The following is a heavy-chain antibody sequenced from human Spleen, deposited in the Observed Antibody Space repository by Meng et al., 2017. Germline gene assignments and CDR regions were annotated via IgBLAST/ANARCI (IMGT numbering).Heavy chain of an antibody. CDR1: GFTFSSFA. J-gene: IGHJ4*02. Sequence: GESLKISCAASGFTFSSFAMTWVRQAPGKGLEWVSAISGTGGSTYYADSVKGRLTISRDNSKNTVYLQMNGLRVEDTAVYYCAKDSTSGYSYAPRFEYWGQGTLVTVSS. CDR3: AKDSTSGYSYAPRFEY. D-gene: IGHD5-18*01. CDR2: ISGTGGST. V-gene: IGHV3-23*01.